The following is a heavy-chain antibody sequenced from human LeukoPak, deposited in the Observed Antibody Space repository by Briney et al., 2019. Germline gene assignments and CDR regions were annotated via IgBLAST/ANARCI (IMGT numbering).Heavy chain of an antibody. V-gene: IGHV1-69*13. CDR3: ARAELGGSGLYWGFDP. CDR2: IIPIFGTA. CDR1: GGTFSSYA. D-gene: IGHD3-10*01. J-gene: IGHJ5*02. Sequence: SVKVSCKASGGTFSSYAISWVRQAPGQGLEWMGGIIPIFGTANYAQKFQGRVAITEDESTSTVYMELRSLRSEDTAVYYCARAELGGSGLYWGFDPWGQGTLVTVSA.